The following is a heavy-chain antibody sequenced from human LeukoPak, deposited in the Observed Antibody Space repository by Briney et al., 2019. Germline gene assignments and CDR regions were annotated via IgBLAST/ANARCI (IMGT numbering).Heavy chain of an antibody. D-gene: IGHD2-8*01. CDR3: ARPSAPRYCSNGVCYSYYFMDV. J-gene: IGHJ6*03. CDR1: GYSFSSYW. V-gene: IGHV5-51*01. Sequence: GESLKISCKGSGYSFSSYWIGWVRQMPGKGLEWMGIIYPGDSDTRYNPSFQGQVTISADKSISTAYLQWSSLKPSDTAMYFCARPSAPRYCSNGVCYSYYFMDVWGKGTTVTVSS. CDR2: IYPGDSDT.